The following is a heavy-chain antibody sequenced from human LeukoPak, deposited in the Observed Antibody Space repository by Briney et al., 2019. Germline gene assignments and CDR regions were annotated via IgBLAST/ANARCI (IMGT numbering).Heavy chain of an antibody. CDR1: GFTFSSYA. J-gene: IGHJ4*02. V-gene: IGHV3-23*01. Sequence: GGSLRLSCAASGFTFSSYAMSWVRQSPGKGLEWVSAISGSGSGGNTYYADSVKGRFTISKDTSKNTLYLQMSSLRVEDTAVYYCARETGTKPFDYWGQGTLVTVSS. CDR2: ISGSGSGGNT. CDR3: ARETGTKPFDY. D-gene: IGHD1-1*01.